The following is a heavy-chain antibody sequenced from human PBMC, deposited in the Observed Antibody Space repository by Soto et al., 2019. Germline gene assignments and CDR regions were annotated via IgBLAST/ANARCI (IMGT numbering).Heavy chain of an antibody. Sequence: PGGSLRLSCIGSGFTFGTYSMNWVRQAPGRGLEWVSSITSSSDYIHYADSVKGRFTISRDNAKRSLYLQMDSLRAEDTAIYYCTRDENFYASGRGFGPWGQGTLVTVSS. V-gene: IGHV3-21*01. D-gene: IGHD3-10*01. CDR3: TRDENFYASGRGFGP. CDR2: ITSSSDYI. CDR1: GFTFGTYS. J-gene: IGHJ5*02.